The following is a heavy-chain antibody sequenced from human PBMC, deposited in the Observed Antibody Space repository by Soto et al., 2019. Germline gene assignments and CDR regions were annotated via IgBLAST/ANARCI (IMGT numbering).Heavy chain of an antibody. CDR2: FDPEDGET. Sequence: GASVKVSCKVSGYTLTELSMHWVRQAPGKGLEWMGGFDPEDGETIYAQKFQGRVTMTEDTSTDTAYMELSSLRSEDTAVYYCATATGYSSSWYYSPKYYFDYWGQGTLVTVSS. J-gene: IGHJ4*02. D-gene: IGHD6-13*01. CDR3: ATATGYSSSWYYSPKYYFDY. V-gene: IGHV1-24*01. CDR1: GYTLTELS.